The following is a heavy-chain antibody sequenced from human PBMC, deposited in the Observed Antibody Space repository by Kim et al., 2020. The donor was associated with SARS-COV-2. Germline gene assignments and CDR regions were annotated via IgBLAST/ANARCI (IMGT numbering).Heavy chain of an antibody. CDR3: ARGSVRVAGDY. CDR1: GFPFSNYW. J-gene: IGHJ4*02. D-gene: IGHD6-19*01. Sequence: GGSLRLSCATSGFPFSNYWMNWVRQAPGKGLEWVANMNHVGSEIRHVDSVKGRFTISRDNTKNSLYLQMYRLRVEDTAVYYCARGSVRVAGDYWGQGTLVTVS. CDR2: MNHVGSEI. V-gene: IGHV3-7*03.